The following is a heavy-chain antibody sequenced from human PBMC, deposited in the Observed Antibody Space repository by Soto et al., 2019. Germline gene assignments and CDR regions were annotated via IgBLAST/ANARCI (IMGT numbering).Heavy chain of an antibody. CDR1: GYSFTSYW. Sequence: GESLKISCKGSGYSFTSYWISWVRQMPGKGLEWMGRIDPSDSYTNYSPSFQGHVTIPADKSISTAYLQWSSLKASDTAMYYCARQEWELLGGYYYYYGMDVWGQGTTVTVSS. CDR2: IDPSDSYT. J-gene: IGHJ6*02. D-gene: IGHD1-26*01. CDR3: ARQEWELLGGYYYYYGMDV. V-gene: IGHV5-10-1*01.